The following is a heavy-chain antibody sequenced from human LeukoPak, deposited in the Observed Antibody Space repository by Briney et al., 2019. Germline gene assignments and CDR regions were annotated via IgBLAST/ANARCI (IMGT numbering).Heavy chain of an antibody. CDR1: GYTFTSYG. CDR2: ISAYNGNT. Sequence: ASVKVSCKASGYTFTSYGISWVRQAPGQGLEWMGWISAYNGNTTYAQKLQGRVTMTTDTSTSTAYMELRSLRSDDTAVYYCARDRAVLLWFGELLHYWGQGTLVTVSS. CDR3: ARDRAVLLWFGELLHY. J-gene: IGHJ4*02. V-gene: IGHV1-18*01. D-gene: IGHD3-10*01.